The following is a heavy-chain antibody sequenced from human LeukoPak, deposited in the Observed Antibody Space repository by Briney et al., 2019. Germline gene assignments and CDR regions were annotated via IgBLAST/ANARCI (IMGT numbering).Heavy chain of an antibody. CDR1: GFTFSNFA. Sequence: GGPLRLSCVGSGFTFSNFAMNWVRQAPGKGLEWLSYISSRSTTHYADSVRGRFTISRDDAKKSVFLEMNSLRAEDTAVYYCARDPHSGPYSEYFDSWGQGTLVTVSS. CDR3: ARDPHSGPYSEYFDS. V-gene: IGHV3-48*01. D-gene: IGHD1-26*01. J-gene: IGHJ4*02. CDR2: ISSRSTT.